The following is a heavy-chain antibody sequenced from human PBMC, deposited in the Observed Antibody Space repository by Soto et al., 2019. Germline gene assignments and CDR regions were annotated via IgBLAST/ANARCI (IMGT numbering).Heavy chain of an antibody. D-gene: IGHD1-26*01. CDR2: IYASGST. CDR3: ARDRAPGGIGAYFDS. J-gene: IGHJ4*02. Sequence: SETLSLTCAVSGGSISGYYWSWVRQPAGKGLEWIGRIYASGSTNYNPSLKSRVTMSVDTSKNQFSLKLSSVTAADTAVYYCARDRAPGGIGAYFDSWGQGTLVTVSS. V-gene: IGHV4-4*07. CDR1: GGSISGYY.